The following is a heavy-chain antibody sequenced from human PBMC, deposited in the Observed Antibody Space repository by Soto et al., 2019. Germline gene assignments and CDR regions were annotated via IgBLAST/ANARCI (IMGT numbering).Heavy chain of an antibody. D-gene: IGHD1-26*01. CDR1: GGSISSYY. Sequence: SETLSLTCTVSGGSISSYYWSWIRQPPGKGLEWIGYIYYSGSTNYNPSLKSRVTISVDTSKNQFSLKLSSVTAADTAVYYCAREGGATSFDYWGQGTLVTVSS. CDR2: IYYSGST. V-gene: IGHV4-59*01. J-gene: IGHJ4*02. CDR3: AREGGATSFDY.